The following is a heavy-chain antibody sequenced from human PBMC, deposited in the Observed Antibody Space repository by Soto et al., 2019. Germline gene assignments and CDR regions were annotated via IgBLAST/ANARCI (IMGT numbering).Heavy chain of an antibody. CDR1: GGSISSGGYS. CDR3: ARGEIDYYDSSGPFDY. CDR2: IYHSGST. V-gene: IGHV4-30-2*05. Sequence: SETLSLTCAVSGGSISSGGYSWSWIRQPPGKGLEWIGYIYHSGSTYYNPSLKSRVTISVDTSKNQLSLKLSSVTAADTAVYYCARGEIDYYDSSGPFDYWGQGTLVTVSS. J-gene: IGHJ4*02. D-gene: IGHD3-22*01.